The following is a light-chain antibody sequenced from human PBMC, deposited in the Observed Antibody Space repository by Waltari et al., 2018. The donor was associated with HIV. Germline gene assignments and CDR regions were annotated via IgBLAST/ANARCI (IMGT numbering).Light chain of an antibody. J-gene: IGLJ3*02. CDR2: EVN. V-gene: IGLV2-8*01. Sequence: QSALTQPPSASGSPGQPVTISCTGTSSDVGGPKYVPWYQHHPGKAPKLMIYEVNKRPSGVPVRFSGSKSANTASLTVSGLQADDEADYYCNSYAGSNNWVFGGGTKLTVL. CDR1: SSDVGGPKY. CDR3: NSYAGSNNWV.